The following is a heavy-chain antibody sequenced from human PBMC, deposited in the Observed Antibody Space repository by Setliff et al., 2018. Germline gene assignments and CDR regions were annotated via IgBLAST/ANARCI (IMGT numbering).Heavy chain of an antibody. D-gene: IGHD6-19*01. CDR3: AREQWLDPPGYYYMDV. CDR1: GGSISSYY. V-gene: IGHV4-4*07. Sequence: SETLSLTCTVSGGSISSYYWGWIRQPAGKGLEWIGHIYIGGSANYNPSLKSRVTMSIDTSKNQFSLELNSVTAADMAVYYCAREQWLDPPGYYYMDVWAKGTTVTVSS. J-gene: IGHJ6*03. CDR2: IYIGGSA.